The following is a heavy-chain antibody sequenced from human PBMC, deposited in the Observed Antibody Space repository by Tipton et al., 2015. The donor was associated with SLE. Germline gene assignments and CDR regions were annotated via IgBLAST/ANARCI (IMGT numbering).Heavy chain of an antibody. V-gene: IGHV4-59*01. CDR3: ARDLSSDFWSVWFSSSSLGMDV. Sequence: LRLSCAASGFTFSSYEMNWVRQAPGKGLEWIGYIYHSGSTNYNPSLKSRVTISVDTSKNQFSLKLSSVTAADTAVYYCARDLSSDFWSVWFSSSSLGMDVWGQGTTVTVSS. J-gene: IGHJ6*02. CDR2: IYHSGST. CDR1: GFTFSSYE. D-gene: IGHD3-3*01.